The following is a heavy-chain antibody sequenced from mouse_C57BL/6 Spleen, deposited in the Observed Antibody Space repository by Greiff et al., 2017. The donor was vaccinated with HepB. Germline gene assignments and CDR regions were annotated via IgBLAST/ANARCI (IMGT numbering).Heavy chain of an antibody. CDR3: ARPVVATRAMDY. J-gene: IGHJ4*01. CDR2: IYPGSGST. Sequence: QVQLQQPGAELVKPGASVKMSCKASGYTFTSYRITWVKQRPGQGLEWIGDIYPGSGSTNYNEKFKSKATLTVDTSSSTAYMQLSSLTSEDSAVYYCARPVVATRAMDYWGQGTSVTVSS. CDR1: GYTFTSYR. V-gene: IGHV1-55*01. D-gene: IGHD1-1*01.